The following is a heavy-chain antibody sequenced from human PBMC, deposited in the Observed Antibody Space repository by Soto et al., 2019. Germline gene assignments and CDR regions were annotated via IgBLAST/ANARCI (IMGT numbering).Heavy chain of an antibody. CDR3: ARSPGTDGNYYYYYFMDV. D-gene: IGHD1-1*01. CDR1: EFSFMSYS. V-gene: IGHV3-48*01. J-gene: IGHJ6*03. CDR2: ISSHSATI. Sequence: GGSLRLSCVASEFSFMSYSMNWVRQAPGKGLEWISYISSHSATIYYADSVKGRFTISRDNAKNSLYLQMNSLRAEDTAVYYCARSPGTDGNYYYYYFMDVWGYGTTVTVSS.